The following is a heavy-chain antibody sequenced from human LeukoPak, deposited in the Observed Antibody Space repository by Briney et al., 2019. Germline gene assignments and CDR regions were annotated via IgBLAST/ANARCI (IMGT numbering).Heavy chain of an antibody. CDR1: GFTFSSYS. CDR2: ISSSSSYI. CDR3: ARDSRRIAAASRGFDP. Sequence: PGGSLRLSCAASGFTFSSYSMNWVRQAPGKGLEWVSSISSSSSYIYYADSVKGRFTISRDNAKNSLYLQMNSLRAEDTAVYYCARDSRRIAAASRGFDPWGQGTLVTVSS. V-gene: IGHV3-21*01. J-gene: IGHJ5*02. D-gene: IGHD6-13*01.